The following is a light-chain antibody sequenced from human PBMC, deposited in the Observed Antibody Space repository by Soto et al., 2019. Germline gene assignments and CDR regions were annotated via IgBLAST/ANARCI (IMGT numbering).Light chain of an antibody. CDR1: QAVNTR. V-gene: IGKV3D-11*01. J-gene: IGKJ2*01. CDR3: QQYDTYFRYT. CDR2: LAS. Sequence: EIVLTQSPATLSSFPGDRVTLSCRASQAVNTRLAWYQHKPGQAPRLLIYLASNRAAGVPARFSGSGSGTDFTLTISNVEPEDFANYYCQQYDTYFRYTFGQGTKLDIK.